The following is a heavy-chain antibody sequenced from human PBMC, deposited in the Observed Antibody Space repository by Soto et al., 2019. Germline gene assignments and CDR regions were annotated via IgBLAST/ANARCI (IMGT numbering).Heavy chain of an antibody. Sequence: QVQLVQSGAEVKKPGASVKVSCKASGYSFTTYGISWVRQAPGQGLEWMGWISDYNGNTNYEKKFQGRVTMTTDTATXKXXXEXXSLRADDTAVYYCAREGYYSGSESYSPPRYYGMDVWGQGTTVTVS. J-gene: IGHJ6*02. D-gene: IGHD3-10*01. CDR1: GYSFTTYG. CDR3: AREGYYSGSESYSPPRYYGMDV. V-gene: IGHV1-18*01. CDR2: ISDYNGNT.